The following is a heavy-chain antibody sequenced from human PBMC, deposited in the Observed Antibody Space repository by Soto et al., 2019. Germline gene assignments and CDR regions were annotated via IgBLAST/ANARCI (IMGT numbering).Heavy chain of an antibody. J-gene: IGHJ4*02. CDR2: IYWDNDK. CDR1: GFSRTTRGVG. Sequence: SGPTLVNPTQTLTLTCTFSGFSRTTRGVGVGWIRQPPGKALEWLALIYWDNDKSYNPSLKSRLTVTKDTSKNQVVLTMTKMDPVDTGTYYCAHRPYAYDSGGYWIFDYWGQGTLVTVSS. CDR3: AHRPYAYDSGGYWIFDY. V-gene: IGHV2-5*02. D-gene: IGHD3-22*01.